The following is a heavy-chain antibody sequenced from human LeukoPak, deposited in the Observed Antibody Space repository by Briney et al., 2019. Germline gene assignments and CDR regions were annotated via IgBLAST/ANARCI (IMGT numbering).Heavy chain of an antibody. CDR3: ASGQDYYDSSGYYVY. Sequence: PGRSLRLSCAAYGFTFSIYAMHWVRQAPGKGLEWVAVISYDGSNKYYADSVKGRFTISRDNSKNTLYLQMNSLRAEDTAVYYCASGQDYYDSSGYYVYWGQGTLVTVSS. CDR1: GFTFSIYA. J-gene: IGHJ4*02. CDR2: ISYDGSNK. D-gene: IGHD3-22*01. V-gene: IGHV3-30-3*01.